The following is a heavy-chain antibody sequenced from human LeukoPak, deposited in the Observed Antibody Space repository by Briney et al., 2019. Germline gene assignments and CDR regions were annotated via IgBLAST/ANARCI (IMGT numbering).Heavy chain of an antibody. CDR3: ARVRVFAKLSVVRPREVNCFDP. J-gene: IGHJ5*02. CDR2: ISSNGGST. CDR1: GFTFSSYA. D-gene: IGHD2-21*01. V-gene: IGHV3-64*01. Sequence: PGGSLRLSCAASGFTFSSYAMHWVRQAPGKGLEYVSAISSNGGSTYYANSVKGRFTISRDNSKNTLYLQMNNLRAEDTAVYYCARVRVFAKLSVVRPREVNCFDPWGQGTLVTVSS.